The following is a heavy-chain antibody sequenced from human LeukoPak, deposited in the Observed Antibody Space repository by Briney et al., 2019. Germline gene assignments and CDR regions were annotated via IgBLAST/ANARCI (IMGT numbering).Heavy chain of an antibody. CDR2: INHNGNVN. D-gene: IGHD3-16*01. CDR3: ARGGGLDV. V-gene: IGHV3-7*03. CDR1: GFTFSSYW. Sequence: GGSLRLSCAAFGFTFSSYWMNWARQAPGKGLEWVASINHNGNVNYYVDSVKGRFTISRDNAKNSLYLQMSNLRAEDTAVYFCARGGGLDVWGQGATVTVSS. J-gene: IGHJ6*02.